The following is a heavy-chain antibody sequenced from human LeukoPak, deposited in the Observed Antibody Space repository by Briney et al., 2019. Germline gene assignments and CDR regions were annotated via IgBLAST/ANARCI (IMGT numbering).Heavy chain of an antibody. CDR2: ISGSGGST. J-gene: IGHJ6*02. CDR3: AKGVRVCSSTSCLPLKYYYYGMDV. D-gene: IGHD2-2*01. CDR1: GFTFSSYA. V-gene: IGHV3-23*01. Sequence: PGGSLRLSCAASGFTFSSYAMSWVRQAPGKGLEWVSAISGSGGSTYYADSVKSRFTISRGNSKNTLYLQMNSLRAEDTAVYYCAKGVRVCSSTSCLPLKYYYYGMDVWGQGTTVTVSS.